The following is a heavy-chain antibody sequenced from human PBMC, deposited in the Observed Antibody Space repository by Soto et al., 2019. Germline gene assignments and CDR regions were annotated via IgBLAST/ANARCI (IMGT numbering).Heavy chain of an antibody. Sequence: QVHLQQWGAGLLKPSETLSLTCAVYGGSVNGYYWNWIRQPPGKGLEWIGEINHTGGTHYNPSLKSRVTMSVDTSKHQLSLRLSSVTAADTPIYYCATRITVIGMLIAPVDPWGPGNEVNVSS. CDR1: GGSVNGYY. CDR3: ATRITVIGMLIAPVDP. D-gene: IGHD3-3*01. CDR2: INHTGGT. J-gene: IGHJ5*02. V-gene: IGHV4-34*02.